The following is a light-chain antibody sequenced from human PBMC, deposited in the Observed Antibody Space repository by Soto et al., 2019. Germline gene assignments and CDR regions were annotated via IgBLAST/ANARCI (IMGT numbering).Light chain of an antibody. V-gene: IGKV1-27*01. J-gene: IGKJ1*01. CDR3: QKYNSAPWT. Sequence: DIQMTQSPSSLSASVGDRVTITCRASQGISNYLAWYQQKPGKVPMLLIYAASTLQSRVPSRFSGSRSGTDFTLTISSLQPEDVATYYCQKYNSAPWTFGQGTKVESK. CDR1: QGISNY. CDR2: AAS.